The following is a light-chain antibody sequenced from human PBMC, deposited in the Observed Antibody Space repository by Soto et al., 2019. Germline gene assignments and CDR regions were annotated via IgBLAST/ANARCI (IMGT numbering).Light chain of an antibody. CDR1: SSNTGAGYD. Sequence: QSVLTQPPSVSGAPGQRVTISCTGSSSNTGAGYDVHWYQQFPGTVPKLLIYANSNRPSGVPDRFSGSKSGTSASLAITGLQAEDEADYYCQSYDSSLSVWVFGGGTKLIVL. CDR2: ANS. J-gene: IGLJ3*02. CDR3: QSYDSSLSVWV. V-gene: IGLV1-40*01.